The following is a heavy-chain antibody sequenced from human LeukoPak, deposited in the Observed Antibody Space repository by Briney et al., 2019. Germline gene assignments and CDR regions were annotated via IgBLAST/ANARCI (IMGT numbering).Heavy chain of an antibody. Sequence: ASVKVSCKASGYTFTDYYIHWVRQAPGQGLEWMGWINPNSGGTKYAQKFQGRVTMTRDTSISLAYMELSRLRSDDTAVYYCARDTARITIFGVAKYMDVWGKGTTVSVSS. J-gene: IGHJ6*03. V-gene: IGHV1-2*02. CDR1: GYTFTDYY. D-gene: IGHD3-3*01. CDR2: INPNSGGT. CDR3: ARDTARITIFGVAKYMDV.